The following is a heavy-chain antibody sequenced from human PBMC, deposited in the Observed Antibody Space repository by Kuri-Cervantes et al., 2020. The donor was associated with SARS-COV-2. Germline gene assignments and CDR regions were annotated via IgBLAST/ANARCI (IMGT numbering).Heavy chain of an antibody. CDR2: INPSGGST. CDR3: ARSWGNWRYMDV. D-gene: IGHD1-1*01. V-gene: IGHV1-46*01. CDR1: GGTFSGYA. Sequence: ASVKVSCKASGGTFSGYAISWVRQAPGQGLEWMGIINPSGGSTSYAQKFQGRVTMTRDTSTSTVYMELSSLRSEDTAVYYCARSWGNWRYMDVWGKGTTVTVSS. J-gene: IGHJ6*03.